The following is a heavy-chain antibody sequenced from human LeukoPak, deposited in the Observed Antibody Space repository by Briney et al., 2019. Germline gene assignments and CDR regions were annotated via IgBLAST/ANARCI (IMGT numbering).Heavy chain of an antibody. CDR1: GFTFSDYY. J-gene: IGHJ4*02. CDR3: ARVAISSIAASAPYDY. CDR2: ISSSGSTI. D-gene: IGHD6-6*01. V-gene: IGHV3-11*01. Sequence: LGGSLRLSCAASGFTFSDYYMSWIRQAPGKGLEWVSYISSSGSTIYYADSVKGRFTISRDNAKNSLYLQMNSLRAEDTAVYYCARVAISSIAASAPYDYWGQGTLVTVSS.